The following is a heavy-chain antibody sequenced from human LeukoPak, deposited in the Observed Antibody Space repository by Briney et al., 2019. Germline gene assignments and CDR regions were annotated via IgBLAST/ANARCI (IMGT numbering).Heavy chain of an antibody. CDR2: SSRNSGTI. D-gene: IGHD3-16*01. J-gene: IGHJ3*02. V-gene: IGHV3-9*01. CDR3: VKKGGAFDM. Sequence: PAKSLRLSCAVSGFTFGDYAIHWGRQAPAKGQEWVSGSSRNSGTIFYAASVRGRFTISRDSAKNYLSLQMNSLTADDTALYHCVKKGGAFDMWGQGTMVTVSS. CDR1: GFTFGDYA.